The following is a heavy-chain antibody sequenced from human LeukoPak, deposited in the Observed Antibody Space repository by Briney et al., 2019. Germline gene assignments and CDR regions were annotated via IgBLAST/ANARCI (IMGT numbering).Heavy chain of an antibody. V-gene: IGHV3-30*04. CDR2: ISYDGSNK. Sequence: PGGSLRLSCAASGFTFSSYAMHWVRQAPGKGLEWVAVISYDGSNKYYADSVKGRFTISRDNSKNTLYLQMNSLSAEDTAVYYCTRSSSWSGDYWGQGTLVTVSS. D-gene: IGHD6-13*01. J-gene: IGHJ4*02. CDR1: GFTFSSYA. CDR3: TRSSSWSGDY.